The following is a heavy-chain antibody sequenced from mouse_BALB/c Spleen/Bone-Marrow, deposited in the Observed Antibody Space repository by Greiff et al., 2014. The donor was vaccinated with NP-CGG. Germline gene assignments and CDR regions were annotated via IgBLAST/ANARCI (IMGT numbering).Heavy chain of an antibody. CDR2: IWADGST. V-gene: IGHV2-9*02. CDR1: GFSLTSYG. CDR3: AKISTATEGMNY. D-gene: IGHD1-2*01. J-gene: IGHJ4*01. Sequence: QVQLQQSGPGLVAPSQSLSISCTVSGFSLTSYGVHWVRQPPGKGLEWLGVIWADGSTNYNSALMSRLSISKDNSKYQVSLKMNSLQTDDTAVYYCAKISTATEGMNYWGQGTTVTVSS.